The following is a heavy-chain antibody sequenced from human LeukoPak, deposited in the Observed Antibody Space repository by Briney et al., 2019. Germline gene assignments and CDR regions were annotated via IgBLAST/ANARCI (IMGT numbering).Heavy chain of an antibody. CDR2: ISNSGGST. D-gene: IGHD2/OR15-2a*01. CDR3: AKDSAKKYDDY. J-gene: IGHJ4*02. Sequence: GGSLRLSCAASGFTFNTYTMYWVRQAPGEGLEWVSGISNSGGSTYYADSVKGRFTISRENSKNTLYLQMNSLRAEDTAVYYCAKDSAKKYDDYWGQGTLVTVSS. CDR1: GFTFNTYT. V-gene: IGHV3-23*01.